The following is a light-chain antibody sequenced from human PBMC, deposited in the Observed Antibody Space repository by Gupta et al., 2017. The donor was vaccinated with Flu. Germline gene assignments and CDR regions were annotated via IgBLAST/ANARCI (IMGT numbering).Light chain of an antibody. V-gene: IGLV2-14*01. Sequence: SSDIGSHNFVSWYQHHPGKVPKLLIFEINNRPSGISNRFSGSKSGNTASLTISGLQAEDEADYYCHSYTGSSTPWVFGGGTKLTVL. J-gene: IGLJ3*02. CDR2: EIN. CDR3: HSYTGSSTPWV. CDR1: SSDIGSHNF.